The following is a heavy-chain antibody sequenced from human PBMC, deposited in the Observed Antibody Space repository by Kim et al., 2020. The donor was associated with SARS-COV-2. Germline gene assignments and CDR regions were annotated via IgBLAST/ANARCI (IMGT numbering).Heavy chain of an antibody. CDR3: ARRGRGAVAGIWAFDI. CDR1: GGSISSYY. J-gene: IGHJ3*02. Sequence: SETLSLTCTVSGGSISSYYWSWIRQPPGKGLEWIGYIYYSGSTNYNPSLKSRVTISVDTSKNQFSLKLSSVTAADTAVYCCARRGRGAVAGIWAFDIWGQGTMVTVSS. D-gene: IGHD6-19*01. V-gene: IGHV4-59*08. CDR2: IYYSGST.